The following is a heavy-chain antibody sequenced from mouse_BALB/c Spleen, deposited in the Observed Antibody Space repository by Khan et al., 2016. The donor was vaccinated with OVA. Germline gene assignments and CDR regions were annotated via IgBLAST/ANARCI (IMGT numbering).Heavy chain of an antibody. V-gene: IGHV2-6-1*01. D-gene: IGHD2-4*01. Sequence: QVQLKESGPGLVAPSQSLSITCSISGFSLTNYGVHWVRQPPGKGLEWLGVIWTDGSTTYNSALKSRLTITKDNSKSQVFLNMNSLQTDDTAIYFCARQPYYHYNVMDYWGQGTSVTVSS. CDR1: GFSLTNYG. CDR2: IWTDGST. J-gene: IGHJ4*01. CDR3: ARQPYYHYNVMDY.